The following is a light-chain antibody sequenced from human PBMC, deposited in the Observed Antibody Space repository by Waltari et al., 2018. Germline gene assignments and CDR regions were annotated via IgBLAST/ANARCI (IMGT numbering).Light chain of an antibody. CDR3: QSYDSTNHGV. V-gene: IGLV6-57*01. CDR2: ENN. J-gene: IGLJ2*01. CDR1: SGAIASNY. Sequence: FMLTQPHSVSESPGKTVTISCTRSSGAIASNYVQWYQQRPGTSPIALSYENNKRPPRVPDRFSGSIDSSSNSAPLTISGLKTESEADYYCQSYDSTNHGVFGGGTKLTVL.